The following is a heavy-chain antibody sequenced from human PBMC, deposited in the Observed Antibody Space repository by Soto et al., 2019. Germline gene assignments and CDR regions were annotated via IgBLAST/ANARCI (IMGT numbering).Heavy chain of an antibody. V-gene: IGHV4-59*01. CDR3: ARDRAIAARRYYYYYMDV. Sequence: SETLSLTCTVSGGSISSYYWSWIRQPPGKGLEWIGYIYYSGSTNYNPSLKSRVTISVDASKNQFSLKLSSVTAADTAVYYCARDRAIAARRYYYYYMDVWGKGTTVTVSS. J-gene: IGHJ6*03. CDR1: GGSISSYY. D-gene: IGHD6-6*01. CDR2: IYYSGST.